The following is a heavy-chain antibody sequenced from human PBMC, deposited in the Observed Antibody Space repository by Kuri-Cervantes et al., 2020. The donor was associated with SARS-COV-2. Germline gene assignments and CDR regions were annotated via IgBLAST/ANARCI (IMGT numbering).Heavy chain of an antibody. CDR1: GFTFSDYY. D-gene: IGHD3-10*01. V-gene: IGHV3-11*01. CDR2: ISSSGSTI. CDR3: ARGTNLYYGSGSYPAPYYYYGMDV. Sequence: LSLTCAASGFTFSDYYMSWIRQAPGKGLEWDSYISSSGSTIYYADSVKGRFTISRDNAKNSLYLQMNSLRAEDTAVYYCARGTNLYYGSGSYPAPYYYYGMDVWGQGTTVTVSS. J-gene: IGHJ6*02.